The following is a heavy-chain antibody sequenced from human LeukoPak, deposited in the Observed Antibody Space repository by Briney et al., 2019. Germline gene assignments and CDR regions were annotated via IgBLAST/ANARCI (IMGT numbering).Heavy chain of an antibody. V-gene: IGHV3-74*01. CDR3: ARTIAVNGGDFDY. CDR2: INGDGTTS. Sequence: PGGSLRLSCAAPGFSFSSHWMHWVRQTPGKGLVWVARINGDGTTSSHADSVKGRFTISRDNAKNTLYLQMNSLRAEDTALYYCARTIAVNGGDFDYWGQGTLVTVSS. J-gene: IGHJ4*02. D-gene: IGHD6-19*01. CDR1: GFSFSSHW.